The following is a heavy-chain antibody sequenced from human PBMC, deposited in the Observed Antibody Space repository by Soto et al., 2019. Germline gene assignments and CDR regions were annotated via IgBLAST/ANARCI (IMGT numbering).Heavy chain of an antibody. Sequence: ASVKVSCKASGYTFTSYDINWVRQATGQGLEWMGWMNPNSGNTGYAQKFQGRVTMTRNTSISTAYMELSSLRSEDTAVYYCARDRGPESDYYYGMDVWGQGTTVTVSS. D-gene: IGHD3-10*01. CDR3: ARDRGPESDYYYGMDV. CDR2: MNPNSGNT. V-gene: IGHV1-8*01. CDR1: GYTFTSYD. J-gene: IGHJ6*02.